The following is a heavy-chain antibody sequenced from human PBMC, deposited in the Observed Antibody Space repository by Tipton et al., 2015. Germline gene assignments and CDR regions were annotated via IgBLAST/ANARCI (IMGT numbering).Heavy chain of an antibody. CDR2: ISYSGST. V-gene: IGHV4-31*03. J-gene: IGHJ2*01. CDR3: ARSRKRVFDL. CDR1: GVSIISSGYY. Sequence: TLSLTCTVSGVSIISSGYYWSWIRQHPGKGLEWIGYISYSGSTYQNPSLKSRVTIFADTSKNQFSLRLSSVTAADTAVYYCARSRKRVFDLWGRGTLVSVSS.